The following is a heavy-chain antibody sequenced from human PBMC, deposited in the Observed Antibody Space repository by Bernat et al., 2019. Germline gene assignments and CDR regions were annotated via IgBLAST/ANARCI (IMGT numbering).Heavy chain of an antibody. CDR1: GGSFSGYY. Sequence: QVQLQQWGAGLLKPSETLSLTCAVYGGSFSGYYWSWIRQPPGKGLEWIGEINHSGSTNYNPSLKSRVTISVDTSKNQFSRKLSSVTAADTAVYYCARGRGGDCSLDYWGQGTLVTVSS. CDR3: ARGRGGDCSLDY. V-gene: IGHV4-34*01. D-gene: IGHD2-21*02. J-gene: IGHJ4*02. CDR2: INHSGST.